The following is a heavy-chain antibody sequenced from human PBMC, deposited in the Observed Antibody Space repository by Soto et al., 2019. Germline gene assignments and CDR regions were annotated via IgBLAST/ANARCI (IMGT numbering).Heavy chain of an antibody. CDR1: GYTFTSYA. J-gene: IGHJ4*02. D-gene: IGHD1-1*01. V-gene: IGHV1-3*01. CDR3: ARNWVGTYHFDY. Sequence: QVQVVQSGAEVKKPGASVKVSCKASGYTFTSYAMHWVRPAPGQRLEWRGWINAANGNTKYSEKIQGRVTITRDTSETTVYMELSSLSSEDTAVYYCARNWVGTYHFDYWGQGTLVTVSS. CDR2: INAANGNT.